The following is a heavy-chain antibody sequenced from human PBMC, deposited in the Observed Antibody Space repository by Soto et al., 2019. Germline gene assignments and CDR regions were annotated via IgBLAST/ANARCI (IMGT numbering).Heavy chain of an antibody. V-gene: IGHV1-69*01. J-gene: IGHJ6*02. D-gene: IGHD2-2*01. CDR2: IIPISDTT. CDR3: ARSQGSSTSLEIYYYYYYGMDV. Sequence: QVQLVQSGAEVKKPGSSVKVSCKASGGTFSSYAISWVRQAPGQGLEWMGGIIPISDTTKYAQKFQGRVTITADESTSTAYMELSSLRSADAAVYYCARSQGSSTSLEIYYYYYYGMDVWGQGTTVTVSS. CDR1: GGTFSSYA.